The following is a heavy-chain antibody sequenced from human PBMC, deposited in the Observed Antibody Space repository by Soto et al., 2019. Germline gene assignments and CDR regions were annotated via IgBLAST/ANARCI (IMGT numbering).Heavy chain of an antibody. CDR1: GLTFNRYW. Sequence: AGSLRLSCAASGLTFNRYWMHWVRHAPGKGLVWVSHINTDGSNTNYADSVKGRFTISRDNAKSTLFLQMNSLRDEDTAVYYCAREFCSGGNCYTYYFDPWGQG. J-gene: IGHJ5*02. V-gene: IGHV3-74*01. CDR2: INTDGSNT. D-gene: IGHD2-15*01. CDR3: AREFCSGGNCYTYYFDP.